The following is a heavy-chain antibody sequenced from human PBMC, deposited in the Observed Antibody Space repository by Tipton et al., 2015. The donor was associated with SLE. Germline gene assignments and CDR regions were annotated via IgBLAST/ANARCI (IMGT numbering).Heavy chain of an antibody. CDR1: GFTFNNAW. CDR3: ARSGPATAFDI. CDR2: ISSSSSYI. V-gene: IGHV3-21*01. D-gene: IGHD2-2*01. Sequence: SLRLSCAASGFTFNNAWMNWVRQAPGKGLEWVSSISSSSSYIYYADSVKGRFTISRDNAKNSLYLEMNSLGAEDTAVYYCARSGPATAFDIWGQGTMVTVSS. J-gene: IGHJ3*02.